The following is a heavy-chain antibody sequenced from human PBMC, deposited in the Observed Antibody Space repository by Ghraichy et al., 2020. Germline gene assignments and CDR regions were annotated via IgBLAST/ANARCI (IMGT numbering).Heavy chain of an antibody. Sequence: SGPTLVKPTQTLTLTCTFSGFSLNTNGAGLGWFRQPPGRALEWLAVIYWDDNKRYRPSLKDRVTITKDTSKNQVVLTMTNMDPVVTATYYCARLYYYGSGKYIGDYWGQGTLVTVSS. D-gene: IGHD3-10*01. V-gene: IGHV2-5*02. CDR3: ARLYYYGSGKYIGDY. CDR2: IYWDDNK. J-gene: IGHJ4*02. CDR1: GFSLNTNGAG.